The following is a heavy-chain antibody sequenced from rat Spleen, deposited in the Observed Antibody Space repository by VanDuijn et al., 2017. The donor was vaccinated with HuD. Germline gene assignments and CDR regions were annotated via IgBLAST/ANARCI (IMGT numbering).Heavy chain of an antibody. CDR2: IWNTGGT. D-gene: IGHD1-11*01. V-gene: IGHV2-41*01. CDR3: ARGEGFGGYRPNWFAY. CDR1: GFSLTSYN. Sequence: QVQLKESGPGLVLPSQTLSLTCTVAGFSLTSYNVHWVRQPPGKDLEWMGVIWNTGGTQYNSALKSRLSISKDTSKSQVFLKMNSLQTEDTATYHCARGEGFGGYRPNWFAYWGQGTLVTVSS. J-gene: IGHJ3*01.